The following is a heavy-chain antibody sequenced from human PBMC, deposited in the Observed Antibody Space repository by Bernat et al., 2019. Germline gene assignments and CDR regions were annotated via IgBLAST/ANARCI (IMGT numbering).Heavy chain of an antibody. V-gene: IGHV4-38-2*02. Sequence: QVQLQESGPGLVKPSETLSLTCAVSGYSISSGYYWGWIRQPPGKGLEWIGSIYHSGSNYYNPSLKSRVTISVDTSKNQFSLKLSSVTAADTAVYYCARETKYGAFDIWGQGTMVTVSS. CDR3: ARETKYGAFDI. D-gene: IGHD2-2*01. J-gene: IGHJ3*02. CDR1: GYSISSGYY. CDR2: IYHSGSN.